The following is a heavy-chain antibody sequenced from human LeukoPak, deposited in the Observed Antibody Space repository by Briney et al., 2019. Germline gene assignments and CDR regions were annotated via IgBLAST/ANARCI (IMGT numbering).Heavy chain of an antibody. V-gene: IGHV4-39*01. Sequence: SETLSLTCTVSGGSISSSSYYWGWIRQPPGEGRVYIGSIYYSGSTYYNPSLKSRVTISVDTSKNQFSLTLSSVTAADTAVYYCARQDYGGNIDYWGQGTLVTVSS. D-gene: IGHD4-23*01. CDR3: ARQDYGGNIDY. CDR2: IYYSGST. CDR1: GGSISSSSYY. J-gene: IGHJ4*02.